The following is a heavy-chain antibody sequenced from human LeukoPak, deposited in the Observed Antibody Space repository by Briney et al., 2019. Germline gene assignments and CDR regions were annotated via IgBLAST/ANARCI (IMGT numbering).Heavy chain of an antibody. J-gene: IGHJ4*02. Sequence: PGGSLRLSCAASGFTFRSYAMNWVRQAPGKGLEWVSSVSGSGGSTYYADSVKGRFTISRDNSKNTLYLQMNSLRAEDTAVYYCAKDRWFGELLRPSSFDYWGQGTLVTVS. D-gene: IGHD3-10*01. CDR1: GFTFRSYA. V-gene: IGHV3-23*01. CDR2: VSGSGGST. CDR3: AKDRWFGELLRPSSFDY.